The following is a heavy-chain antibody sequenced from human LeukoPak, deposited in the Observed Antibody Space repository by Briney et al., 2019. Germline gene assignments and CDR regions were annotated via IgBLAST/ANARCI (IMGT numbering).Heavy chain of an antibody. V-gene: IGHV1-18*01. CDR3: ARVDSGWYKENWFDP. CDR1: GYTFTSYD. CDR2: ISAYNGNT. Sequence: AASVKVSCKASGYTFTSYDISWVRQAPGQGLEWMGWISAYNGNTNYAQKLQGRVTMTTDTSTSTAYMELRSLRSDDTAVYYCARVDSGWYKENWFDPWGQGTLVTVSS. D-gene: IGHD6-19*01. J-gene: IGHJ5*02.